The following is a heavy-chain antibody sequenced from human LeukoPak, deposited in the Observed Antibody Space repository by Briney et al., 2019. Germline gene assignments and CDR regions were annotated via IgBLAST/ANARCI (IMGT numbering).Heavy chain of an antibody. V-gene: IGHV4-34*01. Sequence: SETLSLTCAVYGGSFSGYYWSWIRQPPGKGLEWIGEINHSGSTNYNPSLKSRVTISVDTSKNQFSLKLSSVTAADTAVYYCARGWRQQLCGRWFDPWGQGTLVTVSS. CDR3: ARGWRQQLCGRWFDP. J-gene: IGHJ5*02. D-gene: IGHD6-13*01. CDR1: GGSFSGYY. CDR2: INHSGST.